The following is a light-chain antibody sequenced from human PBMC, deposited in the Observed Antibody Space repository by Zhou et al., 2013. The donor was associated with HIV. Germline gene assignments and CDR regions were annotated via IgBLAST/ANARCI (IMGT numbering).Light chain of an antibody. CDR2: GAS. CDR3: QQSYSTLIT. CDR1: QGILTY. Sequence: IQLTQSPSSLSASIGDRVTITCRASQGILTYLAWYQQRPAKAPKVLIYGASSLQSGVPSRFSGSGSGTDFTLTISSLQPEDFATYYCQQSYSTLITFGQGTRLEIK. J-gene: IGKJ5*01. V-gene: IGKV1-39*01.